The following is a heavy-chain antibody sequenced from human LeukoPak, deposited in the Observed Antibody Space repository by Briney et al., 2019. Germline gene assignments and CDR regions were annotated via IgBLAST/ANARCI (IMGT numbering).Heavy chain of an antibody. CDR3: AREVEYYDSSGYRPHAFDI. J-gene: IGHJ3*02. V-gene: IGHV4-39*02. CDR2: IPYSGGT. CDR1: DGSIINNNHY. Sequence: SETLSLTCTVSDGSIINNNHYWGWTRQPPGKGLEWIGSIPYSGGTAYNPSLRSRVTISVDTSKNQFSLKVNSVTAADTAVYYCAREVEYYDSSGYRPHAFDIWGQGTLATVSS. D-gene: IGHD3-22*01.